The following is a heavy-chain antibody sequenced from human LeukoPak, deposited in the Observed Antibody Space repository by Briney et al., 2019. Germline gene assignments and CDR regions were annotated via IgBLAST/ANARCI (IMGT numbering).Heavy chain of an antibody. J-gene: IGHJ4*02. CDR1: GYTFTDYY. Sequence: GASVKVSCKVSGYTFTDYYMHWVQQAPGKGLEWMGLVDPEDGETIYAEKFQGRVTITADTSTDTAYMELSSLRSEDTAVYYCARGGEYQLLYDYWGQGTLVTVSS. V-gene: IGHV1-69-2*01. CDR3: ARGGEYQLLYDY. CDR2: VDPEDGET. D-gene: IGHD2-2*02.